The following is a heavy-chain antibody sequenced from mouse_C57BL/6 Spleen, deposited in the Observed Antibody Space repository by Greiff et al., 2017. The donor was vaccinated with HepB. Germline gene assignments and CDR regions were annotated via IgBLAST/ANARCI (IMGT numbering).Heavy chain of an antibody. CDR2: INPSSGYT. D-gene: IGHD2-1*01. Sequence: VQLQQSGAELARPGASVKMSCKASGYTLTSYTMHWVKQRPGQGLEWIGYINPSSGYTKYNQKFKDKATLTADKSSSTAYMQLSSLTSEDSAVYYCARGNSFAYWGQGTLVTVSA. CDR1: GYTLTSYT. CDR3: ARGNSFAY. J-gene: IGHJ3*01. V-gene: IGHV1-4*01.